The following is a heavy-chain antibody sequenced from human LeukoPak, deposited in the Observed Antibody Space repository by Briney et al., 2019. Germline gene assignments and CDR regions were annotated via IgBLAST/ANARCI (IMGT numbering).Heavy chain of an antibody. CDR3: AREGVVVPAAMGGMDV. D-gene: IGHD2-2*01. J-gene: IGHJ6*02. CDR1: GFTLSSYW. Sequence: GGSPRLSCAASGFTLSSYWMHWVRQAPGKGLVWVSRINSDGSSTSYADSVKGRFTISRDNAKNTLYLQMNSLRAEDTAVYYCAREGVVVPAAMGGMDVWGQGTTVTVSS. V-gene: IGHV3-74*01. CDR2: INSDGSST.